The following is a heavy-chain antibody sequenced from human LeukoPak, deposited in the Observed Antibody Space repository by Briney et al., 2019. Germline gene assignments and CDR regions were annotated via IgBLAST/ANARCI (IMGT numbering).Heavy chain of an antibody. J-gene: IGHJ4*02. CDR3: ARQDSSGYYRFDY. CDR1: GYIFSNYW. D-gene: IGHD3-22*01. Sequence: GESLKISCKGSGYIFSNYWIAWVRQMPGKGLEWMGIIYPGDSQSRHSPSFQGQVTMSADKSISTAYLQWSSLKASDTAMYYCARQDSSGYYRFDYWGQGTLVTVSS. CDR2: IYPGDSQS. V-gene: IGHV5-51*01.